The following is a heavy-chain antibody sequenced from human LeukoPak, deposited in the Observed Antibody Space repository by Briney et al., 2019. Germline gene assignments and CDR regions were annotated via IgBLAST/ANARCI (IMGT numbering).Heavy chain of an antibody. V-gene: IGHV4-4*07. Sequence: SETLSLTCTVSGGSISSYYWSWIRQPAGKGLEWIGRIYTSGSTNYNPSLKSRVTISVDASKNQFSPKLSSVTAADTAVYYCARVVMYSSSWSPGGYFDYWGQGTLVTVSS. CDR1: GGSISSYY. D-gene: IGHD6-13*01. CDR2: IYTSGST. CDR3: ARVVMYSSSWSPGGYFDY. J-gene: IGHJ4*02.